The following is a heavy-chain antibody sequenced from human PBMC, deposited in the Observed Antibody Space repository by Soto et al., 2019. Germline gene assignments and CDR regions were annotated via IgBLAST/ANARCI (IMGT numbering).Heavy chain of an antibody. D-gene: IGHD6-19*01. V-gene: IGHV3-30-3*01. J-gene: IGHJ4*02. CDR3: ARDWGPGGWYGLFDY. Sequence: GGSLRLSCAASGFTFSSYAMHWVRQAPGKGLEWVAVISYDGSNKYYADSVKGRFTISRDNSKNTLYLQMNSLRAEDTAVDYCARDWGPGGWYGLFDYWGQGTLVTVSS. CDR1: GFTFSSYA. CDR2: ISYDGSNK.